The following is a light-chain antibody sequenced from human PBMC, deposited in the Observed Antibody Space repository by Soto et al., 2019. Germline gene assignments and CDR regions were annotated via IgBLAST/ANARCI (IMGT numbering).Light chain of an antibody. V-gene: IGKV3-15*01. CDR1: QSVTTN. J-gene: IGKJ2*01. CDR3: QQYNDWPPYT. Sequence: EIVMSQSPATLSVSPGERATLSCRASQSVTTNLAWYQQKPGQAPRLLIYGASIRATGIPARFSGSGSGTEFTLTITSLQSEDFAVYYCQQYNDWPPYTFGQGTKV. CDR2: GAS.